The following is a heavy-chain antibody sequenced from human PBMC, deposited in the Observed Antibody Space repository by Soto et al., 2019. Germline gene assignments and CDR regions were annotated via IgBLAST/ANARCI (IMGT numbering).Heavy chain of an antibody. D-gene: IGHD3-22*01. V-gene: IGHV1-2*04. CDR3: AKDRVPNDSSGYYSILTDS. J-gene: IGHJ4*02. CDR2: INPNSGGT. CDR1: GYTFTGYY. Sequence: ASVKVSCKASGYTFTGYYMHWVRQAPGQGLEWMGWINPNSGGTNYAQKFQGWVTMTRDTSISTAYMELSSLRAEDTAVYYCAKDRVPNDSSGYYSILTDSWGQGTVVTVSS.